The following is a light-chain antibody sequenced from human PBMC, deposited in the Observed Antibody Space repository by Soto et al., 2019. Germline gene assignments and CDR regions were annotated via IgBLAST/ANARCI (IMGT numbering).Light chain of an antibody. V-gene: IGLV1-51*02. CDR3: GTWHSSLSAWL. Sequence: QSVLTQPPSVSAAPGQKVTISCSGSSSNIGNNYVSWYQQLPGTAPKLLIYENSKRPSGIPDRFSGSKSGTSATLGITGLQTGDEADYYCGTWHSSLSAWLSGGGTKVTVL. CDR2: ENS. J-gene: IGLJ3*02. CDR1: SSNIGNNY.